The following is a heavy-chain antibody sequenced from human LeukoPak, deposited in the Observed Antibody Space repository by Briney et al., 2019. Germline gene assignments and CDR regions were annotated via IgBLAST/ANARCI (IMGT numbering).Heavy chain of an antibody. J-gene: IGHJ4*02. CDR3: ARDSLGATNYFDY. D-gene: IGHD1-26*01. CDR1: GLPFIIYG. V-gene: IGHV3-30*19. Sequence: GGSLRLSCAASGLPFIIYGMHRVRPAPGQGLEWVAVILYDGTNKYYADSVKGRFTISRDNSKNTLYLQMNSQRAEDTAVYYCARDSLGATNYFDYWGQRTLVTLSS. CDR2: ILYDGTNK.